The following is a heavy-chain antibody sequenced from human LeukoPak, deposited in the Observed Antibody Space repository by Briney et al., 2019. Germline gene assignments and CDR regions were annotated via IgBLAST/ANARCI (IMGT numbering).Heavy chain of an antibody. CDR3: ARDFWSGSVGFDP. V-gene: IGHV4-59*01. CDR1: GASISTYY. Sequence: PSETLSLTCTVSGASISTYYWSWLRQPPGRGLEWIGYIYYSGSTNYNPSLKSRVTISVDTSKNQFYLSLRSLTAADTAVYYCARDFWSGSVGFDPWGQGTLVTVSS. CDR2: IYYSGST. J-gene: IGHJ5*02. D-gene: IGHD3-3*01.